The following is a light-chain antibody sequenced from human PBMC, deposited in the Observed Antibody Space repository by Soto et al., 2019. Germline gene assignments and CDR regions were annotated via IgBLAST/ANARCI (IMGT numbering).Light chain of an antibody. J-gene: IGKJ4*01. V-gene: IGKV1-9*01. CDR2: AAS. Sequence: DIQLTQSPSFLSASVGDRVTITCRASQGISSYLAWYQQKPGKAPKLLIYAASTLQSGVPSRFSGSGSGTEFALTISSLQPEDLATYYCQQLNSYPWVTFGGGTKVEIK. CDR1: QGISSY. CDR3: QQLNSYPWVT.